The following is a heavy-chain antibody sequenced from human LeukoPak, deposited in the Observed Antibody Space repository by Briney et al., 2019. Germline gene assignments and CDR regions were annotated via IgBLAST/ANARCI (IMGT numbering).Heavy chain of an antibody. CDR3: ARALVPAAITRRLNWFDP. Sequence: SVNVPCKASGGTFSSYAISWVRQAPGQGLEWMGGIIPIFGTANYAQKFQGRVTITADESTSTAYMELSSLRSEDTAVYYCARALVPAAITRRLNWFDPWGQGTLVTVSS. V-gene: IGHV1-69*13. J-gene: IGHJ5*02. CDR1: GGTFSSYA. D-gene: IGHD2-2*02. CDR2: IIPIFGTA.